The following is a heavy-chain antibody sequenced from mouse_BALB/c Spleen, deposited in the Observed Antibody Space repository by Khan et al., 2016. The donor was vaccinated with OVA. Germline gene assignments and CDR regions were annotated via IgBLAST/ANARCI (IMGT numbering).Heavy chain of an antibody. J-gene: IGHJ3*01. V-gene: IGHV1-15*01. CDR2: IDPKTGVT. Sequence: VQLQESGAELVRPGASVTLSCKASGYTFPDYELHWVKQTPVHGLEWIGVIDPKTGVTAYNQKFKGKATLTADKSSSTAYMELRSLTSEDSAVFCCTRSTFADWGQGTLVTVSA. CDR3: TRSTFAD. CDR1: GYTFPDYE.